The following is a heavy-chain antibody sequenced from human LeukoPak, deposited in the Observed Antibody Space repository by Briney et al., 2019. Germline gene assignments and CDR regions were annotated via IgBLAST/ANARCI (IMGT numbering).Heavy chain of an antibody. V-gene: IGHV3-33*06. J-gene: IGHJ4*02. CDR1: GFTFSSYG. Sequence: GGSLRLSCAASGFTFSSYGMHWVRQAPGKGLEWVAVIWYDGSNKYYADSVKGRFTISRDNSKDTLYLQMNSLRTEDTAVYYCAESYDILTGYSAYFDYWGQGTLVTVSS. D-gene: IGHD3-9*01. CDR3: AESYDILTGYSAYFDY. CDR2: IWYDGSNK.